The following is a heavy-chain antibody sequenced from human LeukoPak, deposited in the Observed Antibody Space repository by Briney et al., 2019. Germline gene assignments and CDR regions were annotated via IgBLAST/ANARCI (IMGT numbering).Heavy chain of an antibody. D-gene: IGHD6-19*01. CDR2: IRSKANSYAT. CDR3: AKRNSFSSGWFTD. V-gene: IGHV3-73*01. CDR1: GFTFSGSA. J-gene: IGHJ4*02. Sequence: PGGSLRLSCAASGFTFSGSAMHWVRQASGKGLEWVGRIRSKANSYATAYAASVKGRFTVSRDDSKNTAYLQMNSLRAEDTAVYYCAKRNSFSSGWFTDWGQGTLVTVSS.